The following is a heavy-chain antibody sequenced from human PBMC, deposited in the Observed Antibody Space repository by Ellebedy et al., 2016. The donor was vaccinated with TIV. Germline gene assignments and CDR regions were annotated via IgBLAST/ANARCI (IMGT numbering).Heavy chain of an antibody. D-gene: IGHD1-26*01. CDR3: TVGGNYYYYGMDV. CDR2: IRSKANSYVT. Sequence: GGSLRLSXAASGFTFSGSAMHWVRQASGKGLEWVGRIRSKANSYVTAYAASVKGRFTISRDDSKNTAYLQMNSLKTEDTAVYYCTVGGNYYYYGMDVWGQGTTVTVSS. J-gene: IGHJ6*02. CDR1: GFTFSGSA. V-gene: IGHV3-73*01.